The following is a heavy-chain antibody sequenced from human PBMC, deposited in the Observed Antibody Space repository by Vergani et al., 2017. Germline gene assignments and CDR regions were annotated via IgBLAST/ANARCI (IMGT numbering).Heavy chain of an antibody. CDR2: IIPIFGTA. J-gene: IGHJ6*03. V-gene: IGHV1-69*12. CDR1: GGTFSSYA. D-gene: IGHD3-16*01. Sequence: QVQLVQSGGGLVQPGSSVKVSCKASGGTFSSYAISWVRQAPGQGLEWMGGIIPIFGTANYAQKFQGRVTITADESTSTAYMELSSLRSEDTAVYYCARRLGGYYYYMDVWGKGTTVTVSS. CDR3: ARRLGGYYYYMDV.